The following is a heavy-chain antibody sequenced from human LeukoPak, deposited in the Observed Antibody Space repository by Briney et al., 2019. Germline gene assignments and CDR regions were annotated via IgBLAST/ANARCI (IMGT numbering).Heavy chain of an antibody. CDR3: ARDPETRSYYDSSGYSGAFHH. V-gene: IGHV3-7*01. J-gene: IGHJ1*01. D-gene: IGHD3-22*01. Sequence: GGSLRPSCAASGFTFSNYWMNWVRQAPGKGLEWVANIKHDGSEKYYVDSVKGRFIISRDNGKNSLYLQMNSLTAEDTAVYFCARDPETRSYYDSSGYSGAFHHWGQGTLVTVSS. CDR1: GFTFSNYW. CDR2: IKHDGSEK.